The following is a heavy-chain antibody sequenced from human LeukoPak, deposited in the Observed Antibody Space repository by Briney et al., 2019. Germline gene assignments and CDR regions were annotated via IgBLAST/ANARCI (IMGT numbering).Heavy chain of an antibody. Sequence: SVKVSCTASGGTFSSYAISWVRQAPGQGLEWMGGIIPIFGTANYAQKFQGRVTITADESTSTAYMELSSLRSEDTAVYYCARETVGATTWFDPWGQGTLVTVSS. V-gene: IGHV1-69*13. CDR2: IIPIFGTA. CDR1: GGTFSSYA. D-gene: IGHD1-26*01. J-gene: IGHJ5*02. CDR3: ARETVGATTWFDP.